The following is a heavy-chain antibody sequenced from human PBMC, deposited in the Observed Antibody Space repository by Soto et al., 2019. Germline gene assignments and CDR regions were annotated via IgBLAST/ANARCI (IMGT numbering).Heavy chain of an antibody. CDR2: IIPILGIA. D-gene: IGHD7-27*01. CDR1: GGTFSSYT. CDR3: AGLTGDYYYYYYMDV. Sequence: SVKVSCKASGGTFSSYTISWVRQAPGQGLEWMGRIIPILGIANYAQKFQGRVTITADKSTSTAYMELSSLRSEDTAVYYCAGLTGDYYYYYYMDVWGKGTTVTVSS. V-gene: IGHV1-69*02. J-gene: IGHJ6*03.